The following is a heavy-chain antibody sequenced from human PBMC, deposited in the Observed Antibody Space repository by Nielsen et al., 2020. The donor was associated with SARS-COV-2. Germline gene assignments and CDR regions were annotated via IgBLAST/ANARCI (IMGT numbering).Heavy chain of an antibody. Sequence: ASVKVSCKASGYTFTSYGISWVRQAPGQGLEWMGWISAYNGNTNYAQKLQGRVTMTTDTSTSTAYMELRSLRSDDTAVYYCAKEQWLGKYLDYWGQGTLVTVSS. J-gene: IGHJ4*02. V-gene: IGHV1-18*01. CDR1: GYTFTSYG. D-gene: IGHD6-19*01. CDR2: ISAYNGNT. CDR3: AKEQWLGKYLDY.